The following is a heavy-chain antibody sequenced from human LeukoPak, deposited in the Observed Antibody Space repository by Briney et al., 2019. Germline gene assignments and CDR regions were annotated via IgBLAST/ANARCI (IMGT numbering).Heavy chain of an antibody. D-gene: IGHD3-10*01. Sequence: PSETLSLTCTVSGGSISSSSYYWGWICQPPGKGLEWIGSIYYSGSTYYNPSLKSRVTISVDTSKNQFSLKLSSVTAADTAVYYCARLPLTMVRGVNWFDPWGQGTLVTVSS. CDR1: GGSISSSSYY. J-gene: IGHJ5*02. CDR3: ARLPLTMVRGVNWFDP. V-gene: IGHV4-39*01. CDR2: IYYSGST.